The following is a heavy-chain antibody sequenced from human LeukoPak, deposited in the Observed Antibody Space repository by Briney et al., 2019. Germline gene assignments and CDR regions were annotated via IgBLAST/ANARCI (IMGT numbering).Heavy chain of an antibody. D-gene: IGHD6-19*01. CDR2: IGRSGGST. CDR3: AKVRWLTPPVDY. Sequence: GGSLRLSCAASGFSFSTSVMSWVRQAPGKGLEWVSSIGRSGGSTYVADSVKGRFTVSRDNTKNTLHLEMNSLRAEDTAVYYCAKVRWLTPPVDYWGQGTLVTVSS. CDR1: GFSFSTSV. V-gene: IGHV3-23*01. J-gene: IGHJ4*02.